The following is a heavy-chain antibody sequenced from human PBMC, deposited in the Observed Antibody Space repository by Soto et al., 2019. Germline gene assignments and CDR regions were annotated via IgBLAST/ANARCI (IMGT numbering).Heavy chain of an antibody. CDR2: IYYGGNT. CDR1: GGSIRTSSYY. D-gene: IGHD1-20*01. J-gene: IGHJ5*02. V-gene: IGHV4-39*01. Sequence: SETLSLTCTVSGGSIRTSSYYWGWIRQPPGKGLEWIGNIYYGGNTYYNPSLKSRVTISVDTSKNLFSLNLNSVTAADTAVYYCARQTPNWNDRGWFDPWGQGTLVTVSS. CDR3: ARQTPNWNDRGWFDP.